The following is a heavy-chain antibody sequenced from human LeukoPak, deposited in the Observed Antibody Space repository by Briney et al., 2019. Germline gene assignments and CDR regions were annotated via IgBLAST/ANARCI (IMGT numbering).Heavy chain of an antibody. V-gene: IGHV3-49*04. CDR2: IRSKAYGGTT. J-gene: IGHJ4*02. CDR1: GFTFGDYA. CDR3: TRDVMVFPM. Sequence: GGSLRLSCTASGFTFGDYAMSWVRQAPGKGLEWVGFIRSKAYGGTTEYAASVKGRFTISRDDSKSIAYLQMNSLKTEDTAVYYCTRDVMVFPMWGQGSLVTVPS. D-gene: IGHD2-15*01.